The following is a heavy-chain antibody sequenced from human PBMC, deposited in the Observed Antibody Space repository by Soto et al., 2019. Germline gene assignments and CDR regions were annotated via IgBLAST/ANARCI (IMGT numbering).Heavy chain of an antibody. J-gene: IGHJ4*02. CDR3: ARVKATLYRDYYFDY. CDR1: GDSVSSFGSY. V-gene: IGHV4-30-4*08. D-gene: IGHD5-12*01. Sequence: PSETLSLTCIVSGDSVSSFGSYWTWIRQRPGKGLEWIGYIYYSELTDYNPSLKSRVAISLDTSRNQFSLRLRSLTAADTAVYFCARVKATLYRDYYFDYWGQGTLVTVSS. CDR2: IYYSELT.